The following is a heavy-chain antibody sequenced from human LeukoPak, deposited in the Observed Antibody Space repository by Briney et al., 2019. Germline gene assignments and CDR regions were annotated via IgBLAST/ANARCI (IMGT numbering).Heavy chain of an antibody. D-gene: IGHD5-18*01. J-gene: IGHJ3*02. Sequence: SETLSLTCTVSGGSISSSSYYWGWIRQPPGKGLEWIGSIYYSGSTYYNPSLKSRVTISVDTSKNQFSLKLSSVTAADTAVYYCARDGYSYGLQAFDIWGQGTMVTVSS. CDR1: GGSISSSSYY. CDR3: ARDGYSYGLQAFDI. V-gene: IGHV4-39*07. CDR2: IYYSGST.